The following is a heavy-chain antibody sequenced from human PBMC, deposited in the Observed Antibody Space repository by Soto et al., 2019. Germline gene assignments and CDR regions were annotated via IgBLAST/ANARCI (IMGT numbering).Heavy chain of an antibody. J-gene: IGHJ4*02. CDR2: IYYSGST. D-gene: IGHD4-17*01. Sequence: QLQLQESGPGLVKPSETLSLTCTVSGGSISSSTYYWGWIRQPPGKGLEWIGSIYYSGSTYYNPSLKSRVTISVDTSKNQFSMKLSSVTAADTAVYYCANSYGDYVSYWGQGTLVTVSS. CDR1: GGSISSSTYY. CDR3: ANSYGDYVSY. V-gene: IGHV4-39*01.